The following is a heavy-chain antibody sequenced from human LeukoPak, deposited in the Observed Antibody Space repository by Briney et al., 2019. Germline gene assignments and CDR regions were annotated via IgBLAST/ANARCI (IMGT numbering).Heavy chain of an antibody. CDR3: ARWVRDFTDRYYYYGMDV. CDR2: MNPNSGNT. V-gene: IGHV1-8*01. CDR1: GYTFTSYD. J-gene: IGHJ6*02. Sequence: RASVKVSCKASGYTFTSYDINWVRQATGQGLEWMGWMNPNSGNTGYAQKFQGRVTMTRDTSISTAYMELSSLRSEDTAVYYCARWVRDFTDRYYYYGMDVWGQGTTVTVSS. D-gene: IGHD3-10*01.